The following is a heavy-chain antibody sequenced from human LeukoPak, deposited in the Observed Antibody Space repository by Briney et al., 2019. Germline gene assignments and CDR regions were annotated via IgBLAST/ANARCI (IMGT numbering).Heavy chain of an antibody. J-gene: IGHJ6*03. CDR1: GFIFDDYA. D-gene: IGHD3-10*01. Sequence: GGSLRLSCAASGFIFDDYAMYWVRQVPGNGLEWVSGINWNSGNIVYADSVKGRFIISRDNAKNSLYLQMNSLRAEDTAVYYCARCGAGLRPPPYYYYYYMDVWGKGTTVTVSS. CDR2: INWNSGNI. CDR3: ARCGAGLRPPPYYYYYYMDV. V-gene: IGHV3-9*01.